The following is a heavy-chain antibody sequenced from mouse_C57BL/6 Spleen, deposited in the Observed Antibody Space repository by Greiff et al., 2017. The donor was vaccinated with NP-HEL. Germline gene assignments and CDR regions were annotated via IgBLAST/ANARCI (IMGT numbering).Heavy chain of an antibody. CDR1: GYTFTDYE. Sequence: VQLQQSGAELVRPGASVTLSCKASGYTFTDYEMHWVKQTPVHGLEWIGAIDPETGGTAYNQKFKGKAILTADKSSSTAYMELRSLTSEDSAVYYWTRERTVVAHWYFDVWGTGTTVTVSS. CDR2: IDPETGGT. D-gene: IGHD1-1*01. CDR3: TRERTVVAHWYFDV. J-gene: IGHJ1*03. V-gene: IGHV1-15*01.